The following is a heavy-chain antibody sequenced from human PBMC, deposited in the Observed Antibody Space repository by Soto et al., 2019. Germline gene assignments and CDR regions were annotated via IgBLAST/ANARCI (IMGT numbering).Heavy chain of an antibody. J-gene: IGHJ6*02. CDR3: VRQCIDDLHGLLDF. V-gene: IGHV4-59*08. CDR2: VYYTGDT. CDR1: SGPDRSHN. Sequence: QVQLQQSGPRLVKPSETLSLTCTVSSGPDRSHNWGWIRQPPGRGREWIGYVYYTGDTAYNPSLRGRVPRSEDPSTNNVTLTLNSVTAAVTAVYSCVRQCIDDLHGLLDFWGQGTPVSVSS. D-gene: IGHD1-1*01.